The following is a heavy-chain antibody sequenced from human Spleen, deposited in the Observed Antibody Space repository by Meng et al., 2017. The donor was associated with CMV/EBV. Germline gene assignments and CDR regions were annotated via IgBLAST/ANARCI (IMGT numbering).Heavy chain of an antibody. D-gene: IGHD3-10*01. CDR2: IYYTGT. CDR1: GGSIKNPNYY. J-gene: IGHJ4*02. V-gene: IGHV4-31*03. Sequence: TCTVSGGSIKNPNYYWSWNRQRPGKGLEWLGYIYYTGTYYNPSLTSRIVISLDSSNNRYSLTLRSVTAADTALYYCARMRGSGSEDYWGPGTLVTVSS. CDR3: ARMRGSGSEDY.